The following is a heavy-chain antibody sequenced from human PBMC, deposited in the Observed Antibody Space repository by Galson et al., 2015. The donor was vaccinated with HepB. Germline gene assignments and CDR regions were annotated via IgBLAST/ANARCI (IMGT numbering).Heavy chain of an antibody. CDR3: ARHKGAVAGPTNY. D-gene: IGHD6-19*01. V-gene: IGHV1-2*06. CDR2: INPNSGGT. CDR1: GYTFTGYY. J-gene: IGHJ4*02. Sequence: SVKVSCKASGYTFTGYYMHWVRQAPGQGLEWMGRINPNSGGTNYAQKFQGRVTMTTDTSTSTAYMELRSLRSDDTAVYYCARHKGAVAGPTNYWGQGTLVTVSS.